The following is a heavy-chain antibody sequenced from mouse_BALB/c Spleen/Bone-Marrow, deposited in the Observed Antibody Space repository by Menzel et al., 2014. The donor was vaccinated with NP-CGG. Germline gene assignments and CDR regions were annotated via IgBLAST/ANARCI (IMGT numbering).Heavy chain of an antibody. J-gene: IGHJ1*01. CDR2: IYPGDGDT. Sequence: VLLVESGPELVKPGPSVKISCKASGYTFSSSWMSWVKQRPGQGLEWIGRIYPGDGDTNYNGKFKGKATLTADKSSSTAYMQLSSLTSVDSAVYFCARRSDYYRYFDVWGAGTTVTVSA. CDR1: GYTFSSSW. CDR3: ARRSDYYRYFDV. D-gene: IGHD2-4*01. V-gene: IGHV1-82*01.